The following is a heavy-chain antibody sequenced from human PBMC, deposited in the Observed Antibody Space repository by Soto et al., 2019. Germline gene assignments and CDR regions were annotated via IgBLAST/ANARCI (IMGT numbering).Heavy chain of an antibody. D-gene: IGHD3-9*01. CDR1: GFIFSKYL. CDR2: ISSDGLNT. J-gene: IGHJ4*02. V-gene: IGHV3-30-3*01. Sequence: GGSLRLSCAASGFIFSKYLMHWVRQAPGQGLEWVALISSDGLNTNYADSVRGRFTISRGNSKNTLYLQMNSLRPEDTAVYYCAGIDTSIDYWGQGTLVTVSS. CDR3: AGIDTSIDY.